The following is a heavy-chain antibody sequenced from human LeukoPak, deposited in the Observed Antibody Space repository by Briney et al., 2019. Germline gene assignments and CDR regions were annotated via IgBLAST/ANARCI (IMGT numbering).Heavy chain of an antibody. CDR1: GGSISNYY. Sequence: SETLSLTCTVSGGSISNYYWTWIRQPPGKGLEWIGYIYYSGSTNYNPSLRSRVTISLDTSTTQFSLRLSSLTAADTPVYYCARRRAAPGFYYFDYWGPGTLLTVSS. V-gene: IGHV4-59*08. CDR2: IYYSGST. J-gene: IGHJ4*02. CDR3: ARRRAAPGFYYFDY. D-gene: IGHD2/OR15-2a*01.